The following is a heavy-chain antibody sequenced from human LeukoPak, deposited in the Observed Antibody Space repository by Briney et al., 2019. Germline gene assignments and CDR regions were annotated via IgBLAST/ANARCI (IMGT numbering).Heavy chain of an antibody. D-gene: IGHD4-23*01. CDR2: ISPYNGNT. V-gene: IGHV1-18*01. CDR1: GYTFTSYV. Sequence: PGASVTVSCKASGYTFTSYVLSWGRQAPGQGLEWMGWISPYNGNTNYVQKLQGRVTMTTATSTTTDYLDLRSLRSADTAVYYCARDRGLRWCPDYWGQGTLVTVSS. CDR3: ARDRGLRWCPDY. J-gene: IGHJ4*02.